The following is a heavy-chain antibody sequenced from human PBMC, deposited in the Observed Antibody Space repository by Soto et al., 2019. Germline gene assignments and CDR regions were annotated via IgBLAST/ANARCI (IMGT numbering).Heavy chain of an antibody. CDR3: ARGGAEDNYFAP. CDR1: GGAIDNGGFY. Sequence: QVQLRESGPGLVKPSQTLSLTCTVSGGAIDNGGFYWSWIRQQPGKGLEWIGHICCSGSSHYNPSRRSRVTISMDTSKNDLSLKLSSVTAADPAVYYCARGGAEDNYFAPWGQGTLVTVSS. V-gene: IGHV4-31*03. J-gene: IGHJ5*02. CDR2: ICCSGSS.